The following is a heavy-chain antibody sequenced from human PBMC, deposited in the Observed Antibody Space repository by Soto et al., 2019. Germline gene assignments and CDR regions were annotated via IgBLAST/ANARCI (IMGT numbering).Heavy chain of an antibody. Sequence: PGGSLRLSCAASGFTFSSYAMSWVRQAPGKGLEWVSAISGSGGSTYYADSVKGRFTISRDNSKNTLYLQMNSLRAEDTAVYYCAKAETYDSRGYYVYRGQGTLVTVSS. CDR3: AKAETYDSRGYYVY. CDR2: ISGSGGST. CDR1: GFTFSSYA. V-gene: IGHV3-23*01. J-gene: IGHJ4*02. D-gene: IGHD3-22*01.